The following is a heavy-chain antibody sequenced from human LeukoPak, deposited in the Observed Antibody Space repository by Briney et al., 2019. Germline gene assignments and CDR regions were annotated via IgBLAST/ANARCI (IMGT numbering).Heavy chain of an antibody. D-gene: IGHD3-3*01. CDR3: ARDGVVRLDSFDI. CDR1: GYTFTGYY. V-gene: IGHV1-46*01. Sequence: ASVKVSCKASGYTFTGYYMHWVRQAPGQGLEWIGSIIPVSARTKYTQTFQDRVTITADESTTTVYMELSSLTSDDTAMYYCARDGVVRLDSFDIWGQGTMVTVSS. J-gene: IGHJ3*02. CDR2: IIPVSART.